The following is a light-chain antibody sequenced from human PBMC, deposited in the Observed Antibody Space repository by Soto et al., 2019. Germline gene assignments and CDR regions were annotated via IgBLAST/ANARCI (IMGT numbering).Light chain of an antibody. CDR3: QQYYSYPLT. V-gene: IGKV1-8*01. CDR1: QGISSY. CDR2: AAS. J-gene: IGKJ4*01. Sequence: AIRMTQSPSSFSASTGDRGTITCRASQGISSYLAWYQQKPGKAPKLLIYAASTLQSGVPSRFSGSGSGTDFTLTISCLQSEYFATYYCQQYYSYPLTFGGGTKVDIK.